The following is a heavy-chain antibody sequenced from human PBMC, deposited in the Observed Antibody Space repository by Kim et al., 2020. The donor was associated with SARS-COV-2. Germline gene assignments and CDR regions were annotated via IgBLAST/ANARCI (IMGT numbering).Heavy chain of an antibody. CDR3: ARDPGRAGVAAADDTFDY. Sequence: KGRFTISRDNSKNTLYLQMNSLRAEDTAVYYCARDPGRAGVAAADDTFDYWGQGTLVTVSS. D-gene: IGHD6-13*01. J-gene: IGHJ4*02. V-gene: IGHV3-30*07.